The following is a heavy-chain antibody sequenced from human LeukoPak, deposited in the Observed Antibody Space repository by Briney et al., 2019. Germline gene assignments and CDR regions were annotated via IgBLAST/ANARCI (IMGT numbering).Heavy chain of an antibody. CDR2: INPNSGDT. J-gene: IGHJ4*01. V-gene: IGHV1-2*02. Sequence: GASVKVSCKASGYTFTGYYIHWVRQAPGQGLEWMGWINPNSGDTNYAQKFQGRVTMTRDTSINTAYMELSRLRSDDTAVYYCARDKNPTVFDYWGQGTLVTVSS. CDR3: ARDKNPTVFDY. CDR1: GYTFTGYY.